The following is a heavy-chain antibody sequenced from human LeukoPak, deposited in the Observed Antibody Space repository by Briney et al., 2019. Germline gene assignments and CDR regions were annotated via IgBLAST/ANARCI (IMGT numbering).Heavy chain of an antibody. CDR3: ARDGATFSGYDWYYYMDV. V-gene: IGHV3-7*01. J-gene: IGHJ6*03. CDR2: IKQDGSEK. CDR1: RFTFSNYW. Sequence: GGSLRLPCAASRFTFSNYWMSWVRQAPGKGLEWVANIKQDGSEKYYVDSVKGRFTISRDNAKNSMYLQMNSLRAEDTAVYYCARDGATFSGYDWYYYMDVWGKGTTVTVSS. D-gene: IGHD5-12*01.